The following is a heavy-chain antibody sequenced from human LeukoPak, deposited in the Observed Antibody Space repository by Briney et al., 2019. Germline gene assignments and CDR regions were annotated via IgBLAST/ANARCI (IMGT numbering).Heavy chain of an antibody. CDR2: IIPIFGTA. Sequence: SVKVSCKASGGTFSSYAISWVRQAPGQGLEWMGGIIPIFGTANYAQKFQGRVTITTDESTSTAYMELSRLRSDDTAVYYCARAEGGATDFDYWGQGTLVTVSS. CDR1: GGTFSSYA. CDR3: ARAEGGATDFDY. J-gene: IGHJ4*02. V-gene: IGHV1-69*05. D-gene: IGHD1-26*01.